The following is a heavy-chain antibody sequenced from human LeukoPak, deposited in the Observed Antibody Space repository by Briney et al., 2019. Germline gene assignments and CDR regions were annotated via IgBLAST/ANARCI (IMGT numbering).Heavy chain of an antibody. J-gene: IGHJ4*02. Sequence: AGGSLRLSCAASGFTFSDHYMDWVRQAPGKGLEWVGRSKNKANSYITQYAAFEQGRFTISRDDSKNSLYLQINSLKTEDTAVYYCARDDGGQGDYWGQGTLVTVSS. D-gene: IGHD2-15*01. V-gene: IGHV3-72*01. CDR3: ARDDGGQGDY. CDR1: GFTFSDHY. CDR2: SKNKANSYIT.